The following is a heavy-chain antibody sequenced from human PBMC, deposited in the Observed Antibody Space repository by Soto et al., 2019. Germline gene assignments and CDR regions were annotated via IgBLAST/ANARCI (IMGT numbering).Heavy chain of an antibody. CDR2: INPSGNSP. D-gene: IGHD1-1*01. CDR1: GYTFTNFY. V-gene: IGHV1-46*01. J-gene: IGHJ6*02. Sequence: QVQLVQSGAEVKKPGASVKVSCKASGYTFTNFYIHWVRQAPGQGLEWMGVINPSGNSPTYAQKFQGRVTMTRDTSTSTTYMELSSLRSKDTALYSCARERRGDYYGMDVWGQGTTVTVSS. CDR3: ARERRGDYYGMDV.